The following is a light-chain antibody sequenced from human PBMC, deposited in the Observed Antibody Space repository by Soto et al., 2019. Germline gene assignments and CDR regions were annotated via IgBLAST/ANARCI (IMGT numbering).Light chain of an antibody. CDR1: SGHSTYI. CDR3: VTWYSNTHNV. V-gene: IGLV4-60*02. CDR2: LDRSGSY. Sequence: QSVITQSSSATASLGSSVKLTCILSSGHSTYIIAWHQQQPGKAPRFLMTLDRSGSYNRGSGVPDRFSGSSSGADRYLTISNLHFEAESDYYCVTWYSNTHNVFGGGTKVTVL. J-gene: IGLJ3*02.